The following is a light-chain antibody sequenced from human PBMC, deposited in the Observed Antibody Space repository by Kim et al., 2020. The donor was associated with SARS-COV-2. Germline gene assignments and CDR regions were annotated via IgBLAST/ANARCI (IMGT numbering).Light chain of an antibody. CDR2: DVS. V-gene: IGKV3-11*01. CDR3: QQRSNWPLVT. CDR1: QSVSTY. Sequence: EVVLTQSPATLSVSPGERATLSCRANQSVSTYLAWYQQKSGQAPRLLMFDVSKRATGIPPRFSGSGSGTDFTLTISSLEPEDFAVYYCQQRSNWPLVTFGGGTKVDIK. J-gene: IGKJ4*01.